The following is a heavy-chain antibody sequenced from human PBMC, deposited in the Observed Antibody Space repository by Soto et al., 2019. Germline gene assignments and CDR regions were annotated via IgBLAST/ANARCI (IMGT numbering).Heavy chain of an antibody. V-gene: IGHV5-51*01. D-gene: IGHD3-10*01. CDR1: GYSFTSYW. CDR3: ARSPDHAFGWFDP. Sequence: VESLTTSCKVPGYSFTSYWIVWVRQMPGKGLEWMGIIYPGDSYTRYSPSFQGQVTISADKSISTAYLQWSSLKASDTAMYYCARSPDHAFGWFDPWGQGTLVTVSS. CDR2: IYPGDSYT. J-gene: IGHJ5*02.